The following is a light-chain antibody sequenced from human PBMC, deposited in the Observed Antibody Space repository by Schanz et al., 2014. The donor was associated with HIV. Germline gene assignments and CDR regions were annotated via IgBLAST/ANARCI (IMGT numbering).Light chain of an antibody. CDR3: CSYAGSSPWV. CDR1: YSDIGAYLY. V-gene: IGLV2-14*01. CDR2: GVT. J-gene: IGLJ3*02. Sequence: QSALTQPASVSGSPGQSITIPCTGTYSDIGAYLYVSWYQQHPGRAPKLLIYGVTDRPSGVSHRFSGSKSDNTAALTISGLQAEDEADYYCCSYAGSSPWVFGGGTKLTVL.